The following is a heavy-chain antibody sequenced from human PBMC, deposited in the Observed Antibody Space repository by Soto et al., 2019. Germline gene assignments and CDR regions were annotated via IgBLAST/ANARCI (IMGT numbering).Heavy chain of an antibody. CDR1: GFPFTTVW. CDR3: TSRIRTTNDT. CDR2: VKTQAEGATT. J-gene: IGHJ5*02. V-gene: IGHV3-15*07. D-gene: IGHD1-1*01. Sequence: EVQLVESGGGLVKPGESLRLSCVASGFPFTTVWMNWVRQAPGKGPEWLGRVKTQAEGATTDYAAPAKGRFTIFRDDSINAVYLQITSLRIEDTALYYCTSRIRTTNDTWGQGTLVTVSS.